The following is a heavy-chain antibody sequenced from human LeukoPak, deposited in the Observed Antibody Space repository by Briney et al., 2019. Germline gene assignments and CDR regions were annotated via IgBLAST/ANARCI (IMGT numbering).Heavy chain of an antibody. Sequence: GGSLRLSCAASGFTFSGSAMHWVRQASGKGLEWVGRIRSKANSYATAYAASVKGRFTISRDNSKNTLYLQMNSLRAEDTAVYYCAKDAAGIQLWLGGVEYWGQGTLVTVSS. CDR2: IRSKANSYAT. J-gene: IGHJ4*02. D-gene: IGHD5-18*01. CDR3: AKDAAGIQLWLGGVEY. CDR1: GFTFSGSA. V-gene: IGHV3-73*01.